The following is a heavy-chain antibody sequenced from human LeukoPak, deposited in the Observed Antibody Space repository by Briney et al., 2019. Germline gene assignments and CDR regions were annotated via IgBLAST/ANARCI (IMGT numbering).Heavy chain of an antibody. CDR3: ARDRAYCGGDCYPALNRYYMDV. Sequence: SETLSLTCAVSGYSISSGYYWGWIRQPPGKGLEWIGYIYYSGSTNYNPSLKSRVTISVDTSKNQFSLKLSSVTAADTAVYYCARDRAYCGGDCYPALNRYYMDVWGKGTTVTVSS. CDR2: IYYSGST. V-gene: IGHV4-61*01. CDR1: GYSISSGYY. D-gene: IGHD2-21*02. J-gene: IGHJ6*03.